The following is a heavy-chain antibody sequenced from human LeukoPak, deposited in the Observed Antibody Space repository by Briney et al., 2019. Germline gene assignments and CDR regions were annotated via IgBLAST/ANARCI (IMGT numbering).Heavy chain of an antibody. CDR2: ISGSGGST. CDR3: ARDRSGSYYEPFDC. CDR1: GYTFTSYA. J-gene: IGHJ4*02. V-gene: IGHV3-23*01. D-gene: IGHD3-10*01. Sequence: SCKASGYTFTSYAMTWVRQAPGKGLEWVSSISGSGGSTYYAEPVKGRVTISRDNSKNTLHLQMNSLRAEDTAVYYCARDRSGSYYEPFDCWGQGKLVTVSS.